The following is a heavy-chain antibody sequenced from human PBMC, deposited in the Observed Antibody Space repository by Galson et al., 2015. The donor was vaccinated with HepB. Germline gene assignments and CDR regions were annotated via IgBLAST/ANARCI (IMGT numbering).Heavy chain of an antibody. D-gene: IGHD3-22*01. J-gene: IGHJ3*01. Sequence: SVKVSCKASGYTFTSYAISWVRQAPGQGLEWMGWISAYNGNTNYAQKLQGRVTMTTDTSTSTAYMELRSLRSDDTAVYYCARVSVCRYYDSSGFGDAFDLWGQGTMVTVSS. CDR3: ARVSVCRYYDSSGFGDAFDL. V-gene: IGHV1-18*01. CDR1: GYTFTSYA. CDR2: ISAYNGNT.